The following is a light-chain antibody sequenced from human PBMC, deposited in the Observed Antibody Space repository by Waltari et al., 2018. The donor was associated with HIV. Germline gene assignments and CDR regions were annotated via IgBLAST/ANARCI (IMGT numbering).Light chain of an antibody. Sequence: QTALTQPASVSGSPGQSITISCTGTSSAVGAYNLVSWYHQHPGKAPRLIIYDVSERPAGVSNRFTGSKSGNTASLTISGLQAEDEADYYCCSYVSEIVPCVFGGGTKLTVL. CDR3: CSYVSEIVPCV. J-gene: IGLJ3*02. CDR2: DVS. V-gene: IGLV2-23*02. CDR1: SSAVGAYNL.